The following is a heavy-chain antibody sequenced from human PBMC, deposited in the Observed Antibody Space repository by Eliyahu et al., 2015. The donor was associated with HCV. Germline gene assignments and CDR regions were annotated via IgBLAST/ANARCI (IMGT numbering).Heavy chain of an antibody. Sequence: GGSLRLSCAASGFTFRSSSMNWVRQAAGQGLEWVSYIDSSSSTIYYADSVKGRFTVSRDNAKNSLYLQMNSLRDDDTAVYYCARELPITMMVVVIGPMDYWGQGTLVTVSS. CDR1: GFTFRSSS. CDR2: IDSSSSTI. CDR3: ARELPITMMVVVIGPMDY. D-gene: IGHD3-22*01. V-gene: IGHV3-48*02. J-gene: IGHJ4*02.